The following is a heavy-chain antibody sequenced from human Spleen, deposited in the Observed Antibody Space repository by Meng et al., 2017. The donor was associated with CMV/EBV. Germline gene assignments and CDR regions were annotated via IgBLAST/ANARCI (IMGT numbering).Heavy chain of an antibody. V-gene: IGHV1-18*01. D-gene: IGHD1-26*01. CDR2: VGGCDGDT. Sequence: ASVKVSCKASGYTFSSYGISWVRQDPGQGLEWMGWVGGCDGDTNYAQEFEGRVTMTTDTSTGTVYMELRSLRSDDTAVYYCVRDWECIARSDFFDIWGQGTTVTVSS. CDR1: GYTFSSYG. J-gene: IGHJ3*02. CDR3: VRDWECIARSDFFDI.